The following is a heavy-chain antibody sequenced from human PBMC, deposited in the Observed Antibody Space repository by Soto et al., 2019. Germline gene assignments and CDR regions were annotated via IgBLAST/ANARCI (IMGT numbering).Heavy chain of an antibody. CDR1: GGSISSYY. D-gene: IGHD3-10*01. Sequence: NPSETLSLTCTVSGGSISSYYWSWIRQPPGKGLEWIGYIYYSGSTNYNPSLKSRVTISVDTSKHQFSLKLSSVTAADTAVYYCARDSYYGSGSYYVPFDYWGQGTLVTVS. J-gene: IGHJ4*02. CDR3: ARDSYYGSGSYYVPFDY. CDR2: IYYSGST. V-gene: IGHV4-59*01.